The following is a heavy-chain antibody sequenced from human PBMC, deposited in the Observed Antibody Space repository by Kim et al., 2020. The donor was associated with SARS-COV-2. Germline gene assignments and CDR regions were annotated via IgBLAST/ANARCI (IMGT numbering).Heavy chain of an antibody. CDR3: ARGGEWNDEFSWFDP. CDR2: IYHSGST. Sequence: SETLSLTCAVSGGSISSGGYSWSWIRQPPGKGLEWIGYIYHSGSTYYNPSLKSRVTISVDRSKNQFSLKLSSVTAADTAVYYCARGGEWNDEFSWFDPWGQGTLVTVSS. CDR1: GGSISSGGYS. D-gene: IGHD1-1*01. V-gene: IGHV4-30-2*01. J-gene: IGHJ5*02.